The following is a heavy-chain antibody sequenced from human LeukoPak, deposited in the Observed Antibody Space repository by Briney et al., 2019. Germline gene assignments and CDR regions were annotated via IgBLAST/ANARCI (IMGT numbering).Heavy chain of an antibody. J-gene: IGHJ4*02. CDR1: GFTFSNSN. D-gene: IGHD1-26*01. CDR3: ARYSGTYRDY. CDR2: ITNSSTYI. V-gene: IGHV3-21*01. Sequence: GGSLRLSCAASGFTFSNSNMNWVRQAPGKGLEWVSSITNSSTYIFYADSVKGRFTISRDNAKNSLYLQMNSLRAEDTAVYYCARYSGTYRDYWGQGTLVTVSS.